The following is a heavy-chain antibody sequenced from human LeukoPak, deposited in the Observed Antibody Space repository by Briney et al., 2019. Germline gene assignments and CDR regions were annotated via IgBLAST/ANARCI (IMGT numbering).Heavy chain of an antibody. CDR1: GGSISSGGYY. Sequence: PSEILSLTCTVSGGSISSGGYYWSWIRQPPGKGLEWIGYIYHSGSTYYNPSLKSRVTISVDRSKNQFSLKLSSVTAADTAVYYCAKEIRSPPRYDSLAFDVWGQGTMVTVSS. V-gene: IGHV4-30-2*01. CDR2: IYHSGST. CDR3: AKEIRSPPRYDSLAFDV. J-gene: IGHJ3*01. D-gene: IGHD3-16*01.